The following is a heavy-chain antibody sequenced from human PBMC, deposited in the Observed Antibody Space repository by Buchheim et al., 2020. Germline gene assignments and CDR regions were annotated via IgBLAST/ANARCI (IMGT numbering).Heavy chain of an antibody. V-gene: IGHV3-23*01. Sequence: EVQLLESGGGLVQPGGSLRLSCAASGFTFSSYAMSWVRQAPGKGLEWVSAISGSGGSTYYADSVKGRFTISRDNSKNTLYLQMNSLRAEDTAVYYCAKRDCGGDCSLSPAPGYYYYGMDVWGQGTT. J-gene: IGHJ6*02. CDR3: AKRDCGGDCSLSPAPGYYYYGMDV. CDR1: GFTFSSYA. CDR2: ISGSGGST. D-gene: IGHD2-21*02.